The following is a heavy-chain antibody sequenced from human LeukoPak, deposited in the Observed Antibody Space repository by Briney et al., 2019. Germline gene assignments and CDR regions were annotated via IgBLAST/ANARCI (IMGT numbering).Heavy chain of an antibody. V-gene: IGHV4-34*01. J-gene: IGHJ4*02. D-gene: IGHD3-22*01. CDR3: AGRRQWLSKKLDY. CDR2: INHSGST. CDR1: GGSFSGYY. Sequence: SETLSLTCAVYGGSFSGYYWSWIRQPPGKGLEWIGEINHSGSTNYNPSLKSRVTISVDTSKNQFSLKLSSVTAADTAVYYCAGRRQWLSKKLDYWGQGTLVTVSS.